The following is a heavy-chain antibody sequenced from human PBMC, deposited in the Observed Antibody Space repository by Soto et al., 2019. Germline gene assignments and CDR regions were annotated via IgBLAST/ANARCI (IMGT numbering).Heavy chain of an antibody. V-gene: IGHV4-30-4*08. J-gene: IGHJ4*02. D-gene: IGHD3-22*01. CDR3: ASGTYYYDSSGYYNPFILGY. CDR1: GGSISSGGYY. Sequence: SETLSLTCTVSGGSISSGGYYWSWIRQPPGKGLEWIGYIYYSGSTYYNPSLKSRVTISVDTSKNQFSLKLSSVTAADTAVYYCASGTYYYDSSGYYNPFILGYWGQGTLVTVSS. CDR2: IYYSGST.